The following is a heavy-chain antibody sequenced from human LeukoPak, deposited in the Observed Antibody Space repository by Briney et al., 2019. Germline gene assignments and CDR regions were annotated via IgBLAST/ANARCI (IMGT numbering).Heavy chain of an antibody. CDR2: INHSGST. V-gene: IGHV4-34*01. CDR1: GGSFSGYY. Sequence: SETLSLTCAVYGGSFSGYYWSWIRQPPGKGLEWIGEINHSGSTNYNPSLKSRVTISVDKFKNQFSLKLSSVTAADTAVYYCARGQWLDNYWGQGTLVTVSS. CDR3: ARGQWLDNY. D-gene: IGHD6-19*01. J-gene: IGHJ4*02.